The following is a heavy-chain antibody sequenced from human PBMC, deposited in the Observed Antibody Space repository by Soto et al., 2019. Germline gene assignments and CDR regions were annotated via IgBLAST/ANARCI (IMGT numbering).Heavy chain of an antibody. CDR3: AREPVAVAGTFVWNWFDP. V-gene: IGHV1-69*13. J-gene: IGHJ5*02. CDR2: IIPIFGTA. CDR1: GGTFSSYA. Sequence: ASVKVSCKASGGTFSSYAISWVRQAPGQGLEWMGGIIPIFGTANYAQKFQGRVTITADESTSTAYMELSSLRSEDTAVYYCAREPVAVAGTFVWNWFDPWGQGTLVTVPQ. D-gene: IGHD6-19*01.